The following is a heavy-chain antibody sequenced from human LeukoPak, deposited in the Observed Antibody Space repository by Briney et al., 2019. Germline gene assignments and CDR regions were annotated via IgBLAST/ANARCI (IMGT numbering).Heavy chain of an antibody. CDR3: ARSFSGSPGAAFDI. J-gene: IGHJ3*02. CDR1: GGSISSSSYY. Sequence: SETLSLTCTVSGGSISSSSYYWGWIRQPPGKGLEWIGSIYYSGSTYYNPSPKSRVTISVDTSKNQVSLKLSSVTAADTAVYYCARSFSGSPGAAFDIWGQGTMVTVSS. CDR2: IYYSGST. V-gene: IGHV4-39*07. D-gene: IGHD1-26*01.